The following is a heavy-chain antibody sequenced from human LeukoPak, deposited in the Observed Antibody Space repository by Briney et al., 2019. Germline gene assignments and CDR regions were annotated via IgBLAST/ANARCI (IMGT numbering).Heavy chain of an antibody. CDR2: INAGNGNT. CDR3: ARGDCSSTSCYVGGWFDP. Sequence: ASVKVSCKASGYTFTSYAMHWVRQAPGQRLESMGWINAGNGNTKYSQKFQGRVTITRDTSASTAYMELSSLRSEDTAVYYCARGDCSSTSCYVGGWFDPWGQGTLVTVSS. D-gene: IGHD2-2*01. J-gene: IGHJ5*02. V-gene: IGHV1-3*01. CDR1: GYTFTSYA.